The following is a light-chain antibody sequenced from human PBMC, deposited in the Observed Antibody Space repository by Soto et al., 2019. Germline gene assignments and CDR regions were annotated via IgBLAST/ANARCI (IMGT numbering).Light chain of an antibody. CDR3: QQYHNYPVT. V-gene: IGKV1-16*02. CDR2: DAS. Sequence: DIQMTQSPSSLSASVGDRVTITCRASQEISNHLAWFQQKPGKPPKSLIYDASSLQSGVPSQFSGSGSGTDFTLTISSLQPEDFAAYYCQQYHNYPVTFGGGTKVDIK. CDR1: QEISNH. J-gene: IGKJ4*01.